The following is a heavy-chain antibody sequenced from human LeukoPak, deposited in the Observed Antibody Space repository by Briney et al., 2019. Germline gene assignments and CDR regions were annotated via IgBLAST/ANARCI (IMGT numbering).Heavy chain of an antibody. CDR3: ASSYCSGGSCYTISFQH. D-gene: IGHD2-15*01. Sequence: PGGSLTLSCASSGFTHRSYSMNWLRQAAGKGLEWVSSISSSSSYIYYADSVKGRFTISRENAKTSLYLQMNSLRAEDTAVYYCASSYCSGGSCYTISFQHWGQGTLVTVSS. CDR1: GFTHRSYS. V-gene: IGHV3-21*01. J-gene: IGHJ1*01. CDR2: ISSSSSYI.